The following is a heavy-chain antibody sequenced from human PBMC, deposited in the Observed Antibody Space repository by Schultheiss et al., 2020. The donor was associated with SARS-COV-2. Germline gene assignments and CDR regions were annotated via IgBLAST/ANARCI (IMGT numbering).Heavy chain of an antibody. CDR3: ARVTYYDFWSGGAGYYYGMDV. D-gene: IGHD3-3*01. CDR1: GGSISSGGYY. V-gene: IGHV4-61*02. Sequence: SQTLSLTCTVSGGSISSGGYYWSWIRQHPGKGLEWIGRIYTSGSTNYNPSLKSRVTMSVDTSKNQFSLKLSSVTAADTAVYYCARVTYYDFWSGGAGYYYGMDVWGQGTTVTVSS. J-gene: IGHJ6*02. CDR2: IYTSGST.